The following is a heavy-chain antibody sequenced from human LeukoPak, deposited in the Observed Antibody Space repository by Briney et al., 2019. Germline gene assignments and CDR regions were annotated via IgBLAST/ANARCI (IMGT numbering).Heavy chain of an antibody. V-gene: IGHV4-39*01. CDR3: ARLTDF. Sequence: SETLSLTCTVSGGSLIISNYYWGWVRQSPGKGLDCIVKISYSANPYSTPSLTRRLHMSVHTSKNQFSLTLSSVTAADTAVYYCARLTDFWGQGILVTVSS. CDR1: GGSLIISNYY. J-gene: IGHJ4*02. CDR2: ISYSANP.